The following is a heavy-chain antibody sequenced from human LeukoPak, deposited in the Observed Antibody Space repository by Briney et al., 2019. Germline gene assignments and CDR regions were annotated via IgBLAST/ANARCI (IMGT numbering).Heavy chain of an antibody. J-gene: IGHJ4*02. CDR1: GYTFTSYY. Sequence: ASVKVSCKASGYTFTSYYMHWVRQAPGQGLEWMGIINPSGGSTSYAQKFRGRVTMTRDTSTSTVYMELGSLTSEDTAVYYCARDHKPHYYDSSGYMGDYWGQGTLVTVSS. CDR3: ARDHKPHYYDSSGYMGDY. D-gene: IGHD3-22*01. V-gene: IGHV1-46*01. CDR2: INPSGGST.